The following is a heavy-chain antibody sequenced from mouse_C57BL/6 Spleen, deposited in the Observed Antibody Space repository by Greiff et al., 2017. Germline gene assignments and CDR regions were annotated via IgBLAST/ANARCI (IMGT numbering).Heavy chain of an antibody. V-gene: IGHV14-2*01. D-gene: IGHD2-4*01. J-gene: IGHJ3*01. Sequence: VQLQQSGAELVKPGASVKLSCTASGFNIKDYYMHWVKQRTEQGLEWIGRIDPEDGDTKYAPKFQGQATMTADTSSNTAYLQLSRLTSEDTAVDYCGRERYYDYGGRCAYWGQGTLVTVSA. CDR3: GRERYYDYGGRCAY. CDR1: GFNIKDYY. CDR2: IDPEDGDT.